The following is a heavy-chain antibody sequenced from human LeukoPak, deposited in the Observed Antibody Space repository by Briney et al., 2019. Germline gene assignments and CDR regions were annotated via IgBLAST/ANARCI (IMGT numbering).Heavy chain of an antibody. CDR3: ARGGQGRQLVGRFDP. V-gene: IGHV4-39*07. Sequence: SETLSLTCTVPGGSISSSSYYWGWIRQPPGKGLEWIGSIYYSGSTYYNPSLKSRVTISVDTSKNQFSLKLSSVTAADTAVYYCARGGQGRQLVGRFDPWGQGTLVTVSS. CDR1: GGSISSSSYY. J-gene: IGHJ5*02. CDR2: IYYSGST. D-gene: IGHD6-13*01.